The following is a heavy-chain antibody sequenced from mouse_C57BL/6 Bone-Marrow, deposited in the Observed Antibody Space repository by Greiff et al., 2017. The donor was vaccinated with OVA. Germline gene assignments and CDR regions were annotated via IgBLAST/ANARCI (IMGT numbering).Heavy chain of an antibody. J-gene: IGHJ3*01. V-gene: IGHV5-6*01. CDR2: ISSGGSYT. CDR1: GFTFSSYG. CDR3: ARQDGYTAY. Sequence: EVKVVESGGDLVKPGGSLKLSCAASGFTFSSYGMSWVRQTPDKRLEWVATISSGGSYTYYPDSVKGRFTISRDNAKNTLYLQMSSLKSEDTAMYYCARQDGYTAYWGQGTLVTVSA. D-gene: IGHD2-3*01.